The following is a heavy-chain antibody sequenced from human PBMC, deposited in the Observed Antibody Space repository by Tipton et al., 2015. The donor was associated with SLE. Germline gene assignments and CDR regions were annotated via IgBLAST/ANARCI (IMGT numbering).Heavy chain of an antibody. J-gene: IGHJ4*02. Sequence: LRLSCAAYGGSFSGYYWSWIRQPPGKGLEWIGEINHSGSTNYNPSLKSRVTISVDTSKNQFSLKLSSVTAADTAVYYCARRGVDTAMAYYFDYWGQGTLVTVSS. V-gene: IGHV4-34*01. CDR2: INHSGST. D-gene: IGHD5-18*01. CDR3: ARRGVDTAMAYYFDY. CDR1: GGSFSGYY.